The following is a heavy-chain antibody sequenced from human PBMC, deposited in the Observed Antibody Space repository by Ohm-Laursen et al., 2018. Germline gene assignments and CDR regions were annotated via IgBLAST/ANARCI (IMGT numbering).Heavy chain of an antibody. V-gene: IGHV3-11*04. CDR2: ISSSGSTI. J-gene: IGHJ4*02. Sequence: SLRLSCAASGFTISNNYMNWVRQAPGKGLEWVSYISSSGSTIHYADSVKGRFTISRDNAKNSLYLQMNSLRAEDTAVYHCARDPVRGLTDYWGQGTLVTVSS. D-gene: IGHD3-16*01. CDR3: ARDPVRGLTDY. CDR1: GFTISNNY.